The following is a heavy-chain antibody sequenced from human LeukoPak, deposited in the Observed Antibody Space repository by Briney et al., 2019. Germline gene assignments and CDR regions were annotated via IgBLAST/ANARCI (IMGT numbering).Heavy chain of an antibody. CDR2: ISYDGSNK. J-gene: IGHJ4*02. CDR3: AKVFRGVAAATPPPVDY. Sequence: GGSLRLSCAASGFTFSSYGMHWVRQAPGKGLEWVAVISYDGSNKYYADSVKGRFTISRDNSKNTLYLQMNSLRAEDTAVYYCAKVFRGVAAATPPPVDYWGQGTLVTVSS. V-gene: IGHV3-30*18. CDR1: GFTFSSYG. D-gene: IGHD2-15*01.